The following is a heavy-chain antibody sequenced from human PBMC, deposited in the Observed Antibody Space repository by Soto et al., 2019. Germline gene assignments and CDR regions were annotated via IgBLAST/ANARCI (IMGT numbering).Heavy chain of an antibody. CDR2: IWYDGSNK. CDR3: ARDLYSGSLHFDY. Sequence: PGGSLRLSCAASGFTFSSYGMHWVRQAPGKGLEWVAVIWYDGSNKYYADSVKGRFTISRDNSKNTLYLQTNSLRAKDTAVYYCARDLYSGSLHFDYWGQGTLVTVSS. CDR1: GFTFSSYG. D-gene: IGHD1-26*01. J-gene: IGHJ4*02. V-gene: IGHV3-33*01.